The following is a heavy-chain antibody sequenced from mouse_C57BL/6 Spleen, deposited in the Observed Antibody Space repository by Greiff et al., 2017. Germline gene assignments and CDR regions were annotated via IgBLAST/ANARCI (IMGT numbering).Heavy chain of an antibody. V-gene: IGHV5-16*01. CDR2: INYDGSST. J-gene: IGHJ2*01. D-gene: IGHD1-1*01. Sequence: DVKLVESEGGLVQPGSSMKLSCTASGFTFSDYYMAWVRQVPEKGLEWVANINYDGSSTYYLDSLKSRFIISRDNAKNILYLQMSSLKSEDTATYYCARDGYYYGSLYFDYWGQGTTLTVSS. CDR1: GFTFSDYY. CDR3: ARDGYYYGSLYFDY.